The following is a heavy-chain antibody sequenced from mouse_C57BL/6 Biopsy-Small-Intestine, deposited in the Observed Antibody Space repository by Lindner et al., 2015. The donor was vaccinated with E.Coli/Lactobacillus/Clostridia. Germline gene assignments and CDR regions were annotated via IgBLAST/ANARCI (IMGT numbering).Heavy chain of an antibody. CDR2: INPSSGGT. J-gene: IGHJ4*01. CDR1: GYTFTDYY. Sequence: SVKVSCKASGYTFTDYYINWVRQVPGQGLEWVGWINPSSGGTSYAQKFQGSVTVTRDASISTAYMELSGLRPDDTAVYYCARSYGLITVTFGAVVEYWGQGTLVTVSS. D-gene: IGHD2-2*01. V-gene: IGHV1-26*01. CDR3: ARSYGLITVTFGAVVEY.